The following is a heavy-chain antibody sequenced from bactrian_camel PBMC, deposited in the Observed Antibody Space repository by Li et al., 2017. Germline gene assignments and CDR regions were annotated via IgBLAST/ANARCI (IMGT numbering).Heavy chain of an antibody. Sequence: QLVESGGGLVQPGGSIRLSCTTSGFTLSRYYISWVRQAPGKGLEWISSILSDGTKVNYTDSVKGRFTISRDNAKNTLYLQMNSLNTEDTAIYYCTRDVAGNYYGLDYWGKGTQVTVS. D-gene: IGHD6*01. CDR2: ILSDGTKV. V-gene: IGHV3-2*01. CDR1: GFTLSRYY. J-gene: IGHJ7*01.